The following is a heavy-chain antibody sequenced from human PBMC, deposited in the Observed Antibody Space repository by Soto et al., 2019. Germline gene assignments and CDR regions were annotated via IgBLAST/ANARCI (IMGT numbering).Heavy chain of an antibody. CDR3: ASSIAARADYFDY. V-gene: IGHV4-31*03. CDR2: IYYSGST. CDR1: GGSISSGGYY. Sequence: SETLSLTCTVSGGSISSGGYYWSWIRQHPGKGLEWIGYIYYSGSTYYNPSLKSRVTISVDTSKNQFSLKLSSVTAADSAVYYCASSIAARADYFDYWGQGTLVTVSS. J-gene: IGHJ4*02. D-gene: IGHD6-6*01.